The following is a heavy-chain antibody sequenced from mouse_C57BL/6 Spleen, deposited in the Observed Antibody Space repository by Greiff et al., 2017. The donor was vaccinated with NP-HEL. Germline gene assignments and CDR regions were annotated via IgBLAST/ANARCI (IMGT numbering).Heavy chain of an antibody. V-gene: IGHV5-2*01. D-gene: IGHD2-2*01. J-gene: IGHJ3*01. CDR1: EYEFPSPD. CDR2: INSDGGST. Sequence: EVQLVESGGGLVQPGESLKLSCESNEYEFPSPDMSWVRKTPEKRLELVAAINSDGGSTYYPATMERRFIISRDNTKKTLYLQMSSLRSEDTALYYCARHYESSTMVTPWFADWGQGTLVTVSA. CDR3: ARHYESSTMVTPWFAD.